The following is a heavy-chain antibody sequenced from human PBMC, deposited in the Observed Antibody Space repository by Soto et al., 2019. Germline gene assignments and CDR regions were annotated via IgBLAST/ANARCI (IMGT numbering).Heavy chain of an antibody. Sequence: SETLSLTCAVSGGSISSGGYSWSWIRQPPGKGLEWIGYMYHSGSTYYNTSLKSRVTISIDRSKNQISLKLSSVTAADTAVYYCARHPNRIQLWLLDYYYGMDVWGQGTTVTVSS. CDR3: ARHPNRIQLWLLDYYYGMDV. V-gene: IGHV4-30-2*01. CDR1: GGSISSGGYS. CDR2: MYHSGST. D-gene: IGHD5-18*01. J-gene: IGHJ6*02.